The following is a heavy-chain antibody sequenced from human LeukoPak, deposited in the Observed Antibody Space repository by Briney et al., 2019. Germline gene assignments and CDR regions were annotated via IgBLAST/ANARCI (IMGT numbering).Heavy chain of an antibody. D-gene: IGHD1-26*01. V-gene: IGHV3-7*01. CDR1: GFTFSNYW. Sequence: PGGSLRLSCAASGFTFSNYWMNWVRQAPGKGLEWVANINRDGSGNYYVDSVKGRFTISRDNAKNSVYLQMNSLRAGDTAVYYCARAHSGSYLPPDYWGQGTLVTASS. CDR2: INRDGSGN. J-gene: IGHJ4*02. CDR3: ARAHSGSYLPPDY.